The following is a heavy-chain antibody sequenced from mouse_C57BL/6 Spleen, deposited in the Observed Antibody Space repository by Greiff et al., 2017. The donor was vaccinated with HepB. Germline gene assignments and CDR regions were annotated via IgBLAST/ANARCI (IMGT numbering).Heavy chain of an antibody. D-gene: IGHD1-1*02. CDR3: ARSYYYGGDAWFAY. CDR2: IDPSDSYT. CDR1: GYTFTSYW. J-gene: IGHJ3*01. Sequence: QVQLQQPGAELVMPGASVKLSCKASGYTFTSYWMHWVKQRPGQGLEWIGEIDPSDSYTNYNQKFKGKSTLTVDKSSSTAYMQLSSLTSEDSAVYYCARSYYYGGDAWFAYWGQATLVTVSA. V-gene: IGHV1-69*01.